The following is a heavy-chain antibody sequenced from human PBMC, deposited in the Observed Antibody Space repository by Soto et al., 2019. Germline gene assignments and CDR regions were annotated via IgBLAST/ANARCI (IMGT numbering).Heavy chain of an antibody. V-gene: IGHV4-30-4*01. J-gene: IGHJ5*02. CDR3: AREGGPNGVPNWFDP. Sequence: QVQLQESGPGLVKPSQTLSLTCTVSGGSISSGDYYWSWIRQPPGKGLEWIGYIYYSGSTYYNPSLKSRVTISVDTSKNQFSLKLSSVTAADTAVYYCAREGGPNGVPNWFDPWGQGTLVTVSS. CDR1: GGSISSGDYY. CDR2: IYYSGST. D-gene: IGHD2-8*01.